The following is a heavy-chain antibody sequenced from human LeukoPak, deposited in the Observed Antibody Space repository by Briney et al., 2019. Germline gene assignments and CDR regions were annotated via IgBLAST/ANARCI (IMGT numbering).Heavy chain of an antibody. D-gene: IGHD6-13*01. V-gene: IGHV4-59*01. CDR2: IYYSGST. CDR1: GGSISSYY. CDR3: ARAAAGTVSYNWFEP. Sequence: SETLSLTCTVSGGSISSYYWSWIRQPPGKGLEWIGYIYYSGSTNYNPSLKSRVTISVDTSKNQFSLKLSSVTAADTAVYYCARAAAGTVSYNWFEPWGQGTLVTVSS. J-gene: IGHJ5*02.